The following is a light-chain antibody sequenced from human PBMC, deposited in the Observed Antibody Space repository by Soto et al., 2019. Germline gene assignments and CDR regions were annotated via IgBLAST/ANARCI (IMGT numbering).Light chain of an antibody. Sequence: DIQMTQSPSTLSASVGDRVVITCRTSQSVSNWLAWYQQKPGKAPKLLIYDASSLKSGVPSRFSGSGSGTEFTLTISSLQPEDIATYYCQQYENLPTFGQGTRLEIK. V-gene: IGKV1-5*01. CDR1: QSVSNW. CDR3: QQYENLPT. J-gene: IGKJ5*01. CDR2: DAS.